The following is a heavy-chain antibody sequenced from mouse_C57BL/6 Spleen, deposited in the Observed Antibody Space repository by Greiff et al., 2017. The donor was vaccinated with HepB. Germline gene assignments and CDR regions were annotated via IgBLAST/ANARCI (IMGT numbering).Heavy chain of an antibody. J-gene: IGHJ3*01. Sequence: QVQLKESGAELVRPGTSVKVSCKASGYAFTNYLIEWVKQRPGQGLEWIGVINPGSGGTNYNEKFKGKATLTADKSSSTAYMQLSSLTSEDSAVYFCASSGGFAYWGQGTLVTVSA. CDR3: ASSGGFAY. CDR1: GYAFTNYL. CDR2: INPGSGGT. V-gene: IGHV1-54*01. D-gene: IGHD3-2*02.